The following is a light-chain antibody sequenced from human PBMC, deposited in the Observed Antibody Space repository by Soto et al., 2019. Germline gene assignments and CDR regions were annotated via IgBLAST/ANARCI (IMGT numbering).Light chain of an antibody. CDR1: QSLVHSDGNTY. V-gene: IGKV2-24*01. CDR2: QIS. J-gene: IGKJ2*01. CDR3: MQTTQSPYT. Sequence: DIVMTQTPLSSPVTLGQPASISCRSSQSLVHSDGNTYLSWLQQRPGQPPRLLIYQISKRFSGVPDRFSGSGAGTDFTLKISRLEAEDVGVYYCMQTTQSPYTFGQGTELEIK.